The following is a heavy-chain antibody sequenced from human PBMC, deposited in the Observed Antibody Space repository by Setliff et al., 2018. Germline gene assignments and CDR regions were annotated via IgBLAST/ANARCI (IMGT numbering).Heavy chain of an antibody. CDR3: TTDPSPTFGGVIGAAFDI. J-gene: IGHJ3*02. CDR2: IKRKTDGLTT. V-gene: IGHV3-15*07. D-gene: IGHD3-16*01. Sequence: PGGSLRLSCAASGFTFSTAWMNWVRQAPGKGLEWVGRIKRKTDGLTTDYAAPVKGRFTISRDDSKNTLYLQMNSLKTEDTAVYYCTTDPSPTFGGVIGAAFDIWGQGTMVTVSS. CDR1: GFTFSTAW.